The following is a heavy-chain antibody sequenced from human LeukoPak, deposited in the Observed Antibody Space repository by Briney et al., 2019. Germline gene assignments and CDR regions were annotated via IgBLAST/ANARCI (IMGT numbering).Heavy chain of an antibody. J-gene: IGHJ3*02. CDR2: IYYSGST. D-gene: IGHD3-9*01. V-gene: IGHV4-59*01. CDR3: ARGVRYLVLDGFDI. Sequence: NPSETLSLTCTVSGGSISEYYWSWIRQPPGKGLEWIGYIYYSGSTNYNPSLKSRVTMSVDTSKNQFSLKLRSVTAADTALYYCARGVRYLVLDGFDIWGRGTMVTVSS. CDR1: GGSISEYY.